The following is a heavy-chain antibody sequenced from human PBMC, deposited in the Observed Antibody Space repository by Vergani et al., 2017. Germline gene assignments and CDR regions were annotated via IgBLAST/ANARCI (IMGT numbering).Heavy chain of an antibody. V-gene: IGHV4-34*01. Sequence: QVQLVESGGGLVKPGGSLRLSCAASGFTFSDYYMSWIRQHPGKGLEWIGEINHSGSTNYNPSLKSRVTISVDTSKNQFSLKLSSVTAADTAVYYCARDYYYDSSGYSNWGQGTLVTVSS. CDR2: INHSGST. D-gene: IGHD3-22*01. CDR1: GFTFSDYY. CDR3: ARDYYYDSSGYSN. J-gene: IGHJ4*02.